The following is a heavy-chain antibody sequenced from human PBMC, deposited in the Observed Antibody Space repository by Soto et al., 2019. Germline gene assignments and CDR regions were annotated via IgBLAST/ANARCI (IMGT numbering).Heavy chain of an antibody. J-gene: IGHJ4*02. CDR3: AREFSGGVYSSRPAFDY. CDR1: GFTFSSYA. CDR2: ISGSGGST. Sequence: GSLRLSCTASGFTFSSYAMSWVRQAPGKGLEWVSAISGSGGSTYYADSVKGRFTISRDNSKNTLYLQMNSLRAEDTAVYYCAREFSGGVYSSRPAFDYWGQGPLVTVSS. V-gene: IGHV3-23*01. D-gene: IGHD6-13*01.